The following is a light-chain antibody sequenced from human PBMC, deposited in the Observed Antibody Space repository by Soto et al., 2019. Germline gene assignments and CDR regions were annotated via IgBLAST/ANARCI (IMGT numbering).Light chain of an antibody. J-gene: IGKJ4*01. Sequence: IQLTQSPSSLSASVGDRVTLTCRASQGISSYLAWYQQKPGQAPKLLIYVTSTLRTGVPSRFSGSGSGADFTLTISSLQPEDSATYYCQQLSRFPLTFGGGTKVEIK. V-gene: IGKV1-9*01. CDR1: QGISSY. CDR2: VTS. CDR3: QQLSRFPLT.